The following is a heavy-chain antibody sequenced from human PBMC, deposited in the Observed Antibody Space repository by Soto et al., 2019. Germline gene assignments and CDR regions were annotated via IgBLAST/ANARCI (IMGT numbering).Heavy chain of an antibody. CDR2: IRSKANSYAT. J-gene: IGHJ4*02. CDR3: TRYNFDY. Sequence: EVQLVESGGGLVQPGGSLKLSCAASGFTFSGSAMHWVRQASGKGLEWVGRIRSKANSYATAYAAAVKGRFTISRDDSKNTAYLQMNSLTTEDTAVYYCTRYNFDYWGQGTLVTVSS. V-gene: IGHV3-73*02. D-gene: IGHD1-20*01. CDR1: GFTFSGSA.